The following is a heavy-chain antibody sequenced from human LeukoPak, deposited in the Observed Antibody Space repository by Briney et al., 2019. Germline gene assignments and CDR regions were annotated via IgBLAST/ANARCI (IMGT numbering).Heavy chain of an antibody. CDR3: ARDDDDSSGYYSNYYYGMDV. J-gene: IGHJ6*02. CDR1: GFTFDDYG. V-gene: IGHV3-20*04. Sequence: GGSLRLSCAASGFTFDDYGMSWVRQAPGKGLEWGSGINWNGGSTGYADSVKGRFTISRDNAKNSLYLQMNSLRAEDTALYYCARDDDDSSGYYSNYYYGMDVWGQGTTVTVSS. CDR2: INWNGGST. D-gene: IGHD3-22*01.